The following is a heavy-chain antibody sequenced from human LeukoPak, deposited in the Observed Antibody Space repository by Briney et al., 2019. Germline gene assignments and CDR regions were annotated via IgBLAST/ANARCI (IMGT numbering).Heavy chain of an antibody. D-gene: IGHD2-2*01. Sequence: QSGGSLRLSCAASGFTFSSYGMHWVRQAPGKGLEWVAVISYDGSNKYYADSVKGRFAISRDNSKNTLYLQMNSLRAEDTAVYYCARDRVGVQVPAANTNWFDPWGQGTLVTVSS. CDR2: ISYDGSNK. CDR1: GFTFSSYG. V-gene: IGHV3-30*03. CDR3: ARDRVGVQVPAANTNWFDP. J-gene: IGHJ5*02.